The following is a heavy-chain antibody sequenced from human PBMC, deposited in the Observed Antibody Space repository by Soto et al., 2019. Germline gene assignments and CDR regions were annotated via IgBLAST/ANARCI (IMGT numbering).Heavy chain of an antibody. CDR2: IYYSGST. V-gene: IGHV4-39*01. Sequence: SETLSLTCTVSGGSISSSSYYWGWIRQPPGKGLEWIGSIYYSGSTYYNPSLKRRVTISEDTSKNQLSLKLSTVTAADTAVYYCSSSLCSGGSCSSYLRFWGQGPLVTVSS. CDR1: GGSISSSSYY. J-gene: IGHJ4*02. D-gene: IGHD2-15*01. CDR3: SSSLCSGGSCSSYLRF.